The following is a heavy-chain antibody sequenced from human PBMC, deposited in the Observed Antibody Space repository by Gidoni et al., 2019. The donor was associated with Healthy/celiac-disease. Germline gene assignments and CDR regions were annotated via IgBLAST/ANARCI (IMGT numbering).Heavy chain of an antibody. V-gene: IGHV3-21*01. Sequence: EVPLAASGRGLVTPGCSLQPHCAASALTFLSSRMNWVRQAQGKGLGWVASISSSSSYIYYADSGKGRFTISRENAKNSLYMQMNSLRAEDTAVYYCARDPDRVAKYNYYGMDVWGQGTTVTGSS. CDR2: ISSSSSYI. J-gene: IGHJ6*02. CDR1: ALTFLSSR. CDR3: ARDPDRVAKYNYYGMDV. D-gene: IGHD3-22*01.